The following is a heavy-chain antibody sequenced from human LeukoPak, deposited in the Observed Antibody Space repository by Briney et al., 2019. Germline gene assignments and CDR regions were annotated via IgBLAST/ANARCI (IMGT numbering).Heavy chain of an antibody. V-gene: IGHV4-34*01. J-gene: IGHJ4*02. CDR1: GGSFSGYY. Sequence: SETLSLTCAVYGGSFSGYYWSWIRQPPGKGLEWIGEINHSGSINYNPSLKSRVTISVDTSKNQFSLKLSSVTAADTAVYYCARRVDYFDYWGQGTLVTVSS. D-gene: IGHD2-2*01. CDR3: ARRVDYFDY. CDR2: INHSGSI.